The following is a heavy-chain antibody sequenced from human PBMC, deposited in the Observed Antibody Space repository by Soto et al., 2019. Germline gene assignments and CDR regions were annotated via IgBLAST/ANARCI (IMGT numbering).Heavy chain of an antibody. Sequence: SETLSLTCTVSGGSISSYYWSWIRQPAGKGLEWVGRIYTSGSTNYNPSLKSRVTMSVDTSKNQFSLKLSSVTAADTAVYYCARDGPDYYGSGSYAAYGMDVWGQGTTVTVSS. CDR3: ARDGPDYYGSGSYAAYGMDV. CDR2: IYTSGST. J-gene: IGHJ6*02. V-gene: IGHV4-4*07. CDR1: GGSISSYY. D-gene: IGHD3-10*01.